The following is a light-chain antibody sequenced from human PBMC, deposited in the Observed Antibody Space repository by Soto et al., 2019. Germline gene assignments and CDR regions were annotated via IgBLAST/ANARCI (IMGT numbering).Light chain of an antibody. Sequence: DIKMPNKLSTLLDYLEEGVPSPCRASRSISSWLARYQQQTGKAPKLLIYDASSLESGVPSRFSGSGSGTEFTLTISSLQPDDFATYYCQQYNSYSTWTFAQ. J-gene: IGKJ1*01. V-gene: IGKV1-5*01. CDR2: DAS. CDR1: RSISSW. CDR3: QQYNSYSTWT.